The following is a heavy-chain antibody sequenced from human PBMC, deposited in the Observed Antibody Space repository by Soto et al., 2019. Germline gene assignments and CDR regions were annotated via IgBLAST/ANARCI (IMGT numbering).Heavy chain of an antibody. CDR2: IYISDSDT. V-gene: IGHV5-51*01. D-gene: IGHD4-4*01. CDR3: ATTFDYNGYFDP. Sequence: GESLKISCKTAGYSLTTYWFAWVRQMPGKGLEWMGIIYISDSDTIYSPSAQGHFTISADKSIKTAYLQWSSLKASDTAIYYCATTFDYNGYFDPWGQGTQVTVSS. CDR1: GYSLTTYW. J-gene: IGHJ5*02.